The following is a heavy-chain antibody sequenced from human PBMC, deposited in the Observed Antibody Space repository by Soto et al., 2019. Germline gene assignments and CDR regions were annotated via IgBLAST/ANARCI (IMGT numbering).Heavy chain of an antibody. Sequence: GGSLRLSCSASGFMFSTFSMHWVRQAPGKGLEYIAVLRNHGSNKYYADSVKGRFTISRDNSKNTLYLQMNSLRAEDTALYYCARADCTGAYCYSWPFNYGVDVWGQGTTVTVSS. CDR3: ARADCTGAYCYSWPFNYGVDV. D-gene: IGHD2-15*01. J-gene: IGHJ6*02. CDR1: GFMFSTFS. CDR2: LRNHGSNK. V-gene: IGHV3-33*08.